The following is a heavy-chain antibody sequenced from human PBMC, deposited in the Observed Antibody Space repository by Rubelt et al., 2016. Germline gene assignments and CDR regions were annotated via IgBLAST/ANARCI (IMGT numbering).Heavy chain of an antibody. CDR2: ISGSGGST. CDR3: ANDRWELRNGGWFDP. V-gene: IGHV3-23*01. J-gene: IGHJ5*02. CDR1: GGSISRGN. D-gene: IGHD1-26*01. Sequence: VQLQDSGPGLVKPSGTLSLTCAVSGGSISRGNWWSWVRQPPGKGLEWVSAISGSGGSTYYADSVKGRFTISRDNSKNTLYLQMSSLSAEDTAVYYCANDRWELRNGGWFDPWGQGTVVTVSS.